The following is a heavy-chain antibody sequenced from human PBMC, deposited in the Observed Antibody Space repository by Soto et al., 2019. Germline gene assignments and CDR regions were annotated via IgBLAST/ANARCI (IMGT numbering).Heavy chain of an antibody. V-gene: IGHV3-30*18. J-gene: IGHJ6*02. CDR1: GFTFSSYG. D-gene: IGHD4-17*01. CDR3: AKPDYGGVDYYYGMDV. Sequence: QVQLVESGGGVVQPGRSLRLSCAASGFTFSSYGMHWVRQAPGKGLEWVAVISYDGSNKYYADSVKGRFTISRDNSKNTLYLQMNSLRAEDTAVYYCAKPDYGGVDYYYGMDVWGQGTTVTVSS. CDR2: ISYDGSNK.